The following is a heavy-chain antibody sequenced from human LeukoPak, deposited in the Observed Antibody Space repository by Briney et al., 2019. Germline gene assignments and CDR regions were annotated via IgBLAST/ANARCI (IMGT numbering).Heavy chain of an antibody. Sequence: ASVKVSCKASGGTFSSYAISWVRQAPGQGLEWMGRIIPIFGTANYAQKFQGRVTITTDEFTSTAYMELSSLRSEDTAVYYCARGGLGPAAQGWFDPWGQGTLVTVSS. V-gene: IGHV1-69*05. J-gene: IGHJ5*02. CDR3: ARGGLGPAAQGWFDP. CDR1: GGTFSSYA. D-gene: IGHD2-2*01. CDR2: IIPIFGTA.